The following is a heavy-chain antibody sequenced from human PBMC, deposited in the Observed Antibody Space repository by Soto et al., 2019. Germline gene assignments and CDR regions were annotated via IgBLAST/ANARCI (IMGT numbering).Heavy chain of an antibody. D-gene: IGHD1-1*01. CDR2: INHSGST. V-gene: IGHV4-34*01. CDR1: GGSFSGYY. CDR3: ARDPNWNDEDYYYYYGMDV. Sequence: SETLSLTCAVYGGSFSGYYWSWIRQPPGKGLEWIGEINHSGSTNYNPSLKSRVTISVDTSKNQFSLKLSSVTAADTAVYYCARDPNWNDEDYYYYYGMDVWGQRTTVTVSS. J-gene: IGHJ6*02.